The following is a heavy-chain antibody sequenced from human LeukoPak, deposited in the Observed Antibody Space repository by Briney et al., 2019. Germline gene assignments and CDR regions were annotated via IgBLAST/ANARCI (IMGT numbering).Heavy chain of an antibody. Sequence: GGSLRLSCAASGFTFSDAWMSWVRQAPGKGLEWVGRVKSKTHGGTTAYAAPGKGRFTIARDDSKTTVYLQMNSLKSEDAAMYYCTTERPYFDNWGQGTLVTVSS. CDR2: VKSKTHGGTT. V-gene: IGHV3-15*01. CDR1: GFTFSDAW. J-gene: IGHJ4*02. CDR3: TTERPYFDN.